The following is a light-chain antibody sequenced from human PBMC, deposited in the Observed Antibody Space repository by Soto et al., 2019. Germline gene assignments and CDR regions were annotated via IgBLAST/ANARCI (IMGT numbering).Light chain of an antibody. Sequence: DFHMSQSPSSLSASVGDRVTITCRASEVIGTYLAWYQQKPGEVPKLLIYYASTLQAGVPSRFSGSGSGTDFTLTISSLQPEDFATYYCQQSFSTPRTFGQVSKVDIK. V-gene: IGKV1-27*01. CDR2: YAS. CDR3: QQSFSTPRT. J-gene: IGKJ1*01. CDR1: EVIGTY.